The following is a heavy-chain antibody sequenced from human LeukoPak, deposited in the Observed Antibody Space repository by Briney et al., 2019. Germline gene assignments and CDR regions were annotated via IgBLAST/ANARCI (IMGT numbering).Heavy chain of an antibody. Sequence: ASVNVSCQVSAYTLTELSMHWVRQAPGKGLEWMGGFDPEDGETIYAQKFQGRVTMTEDTSTDTAYMELSSLRSEDTAVYYCARDWLNSRDYSGQGTLVTVSS. CDR3: ARDWLNSRDY. CDR2: FDPEDGET. J-gene: IGHJ4*02. D-gene: IGHD4-23*01. V-gene: IGHV1-24*01. CDR1: AYTLTELS.